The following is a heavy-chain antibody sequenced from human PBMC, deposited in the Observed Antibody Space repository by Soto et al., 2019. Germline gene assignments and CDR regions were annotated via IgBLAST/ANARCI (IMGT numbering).Heavy chain of an antibody. V-gene: IGHV1-3*01. J-gene: IGHJ5*02. CDR1: GYTFTSYA. CDR2: INAGNGNT. CDR3: ARGPDYDFWSGYSAWFDP. Sequence: QVQLVQSGAEVKKPGASVKVSCKASGYTFTSYAMHWVRQAPGQRLEWMGWINAGNGNTKYSQKFQGRVTITRDTSASTAYVELSSLRSEDTAVYYCARGPDYDFWSGYSAWFDPWGQGTLVTVSS. D-gene: IGHD3-3*01.